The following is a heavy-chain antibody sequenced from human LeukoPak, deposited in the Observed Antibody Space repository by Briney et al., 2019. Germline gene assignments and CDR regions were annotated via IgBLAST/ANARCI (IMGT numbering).Heavy chain of an antibody. CDR1: GFTFNTYA. D-gene: IGHD4-23*01. CDR2: ISPDGRTT. V-gene: IGHV3-74*01. CDR3: VGGTSADY. J-gene: IGHJ4*02. Sequence: PGGSLRLSCAVSGFTFNTYAMHWVRHAPGKGLVWVSRISPDGRTTAYADSVKGRFTVSRDNAKNTLFLQMNSLRPEDTSLYYCVGGTSADYWGQGTLVTVSS.